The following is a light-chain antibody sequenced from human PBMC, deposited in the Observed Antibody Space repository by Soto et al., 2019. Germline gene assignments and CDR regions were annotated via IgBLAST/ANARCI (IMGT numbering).Light chain of an antibody. CDR1: QGIGNF. V-gene: IGKV1-27*01. J-gene: IGKJ1*01. CDR3: QKYDSAPWT. CDR2: AAS. Sequence: DIQMTQSPSSLSASIGDKVTITCRASQGIGNFLAWYQQKPGKPPKLLIYAASSLQTGVPSLFSGSGVGTDFTLTISSLQPEDVASYYCQKYDSAPWTFGQGTKVEL.